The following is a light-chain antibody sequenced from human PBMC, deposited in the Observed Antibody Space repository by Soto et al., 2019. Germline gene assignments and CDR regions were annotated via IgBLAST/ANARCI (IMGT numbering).Light chain of an antibody. CDR1: QGISSY. V-gene: IGKV1-8*01. J-gene: IGKJ1*01. CDR3: QQYYSYLVT. CDR2: AAS. Sequence: AIRITQSPSSLSASTGDRVTITCRASQGISSYLAWYQQKPGKAPKLLIYAASTLQSGVPSRFSGSGSGTDFTLTISCLQSEDFATYYCQQYYSYLVTFGQGTRWIS.